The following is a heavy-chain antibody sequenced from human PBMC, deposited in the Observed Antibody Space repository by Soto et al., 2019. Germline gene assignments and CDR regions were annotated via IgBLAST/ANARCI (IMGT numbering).Heavy chain of an antibody. V-gene: IGHV4-59*01. CDR1: GGSISRNY. Sequence: PSETLSLTCSVSGGSISRNYWTWIRQPPGKGLEWIGYVYNSGSTNYNPSLKSRVTISEDTSKSQFSLKVNSMTAADTAVYYCARYRREAVAVYTFDNWGQGILVTSPQ. D-gene: IGHD6-19*01. J-gene: IGHJ5*02. CDR2: VYNSGST. CDR3: ARYRREAVAVYTFDN.